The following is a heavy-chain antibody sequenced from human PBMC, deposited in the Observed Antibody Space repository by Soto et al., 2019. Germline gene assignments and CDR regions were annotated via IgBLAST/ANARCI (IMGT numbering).Heavy chain of an antibody. V-gene: IGHV3-30*18. Sequence: GGSLRLSCAASGFTFSSYGMHWVRQAPGKGLEWVAVISFDGSNKYYADSVKGRFTISRDNSKNTLYLQMNSLRPEDTAVYYCAKDDMDTTMVHLFDYWGQETLVTVSS. CDR1: GFTFSSYG. CDR2: ISFDGSNK. D-gene: IGHD5-18*01. CDR3: AKDDMDTTMVHLFDY. J-gene: IGHJ4*02.